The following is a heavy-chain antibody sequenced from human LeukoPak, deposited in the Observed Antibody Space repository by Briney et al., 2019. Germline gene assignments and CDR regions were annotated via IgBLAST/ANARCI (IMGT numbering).Heavy chain of an antibody. V-gene: IGHV4-38-2*02. CDR3: ARALKLWFGELSD. D-gene: IGHD3-10*01. CDR1: GYSINSGYY. CDR2: IYHTGST. J-gene: IGHJ4*02. Sequence: KPSETLSLTCTVSGYSINSGYYWGWIGQPPGKGLEWIGSIYHTGSTYYNPSLKRPVTMSVDTSKNQFSLKLSSVTAADTAVYYCARALKLWFGELSDWGQGTLVTVSS.